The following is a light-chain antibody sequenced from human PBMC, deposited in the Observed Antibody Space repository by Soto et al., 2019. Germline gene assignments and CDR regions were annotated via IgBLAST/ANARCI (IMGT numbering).Light chain of an antibody. CDR2: GAS. V-gene: IGKV3-20*01. J-gene: IGKJ2*01. Sequence: EIVLTQSPGTLSLSPGERATLSCRASQSVTSSYLAWYQQKPGQAPRLLIYGASSRATGIPDRFSGSGSGSDFTLTISRLEPEDFVVYYCQQYSSSPDTFGQGTKLEIK. CDR1: QSVTSSY. CDR3: QQYSSSPDT.